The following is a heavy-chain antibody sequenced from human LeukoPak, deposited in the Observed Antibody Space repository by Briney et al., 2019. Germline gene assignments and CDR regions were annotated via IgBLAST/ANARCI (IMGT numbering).Heavy chain of an antibody. CDR2: IYSCGST. CDR1: GFTFSSYG. J-gene: IGHJ6*03. Sequence: GGSLRLSCAASGFTFSSYGMSWVRQAPGKGLEWVSVIYSCGSTYYADSVKGRFTISRDNSKNTLYLQMNSLRAEDTAVYYCARDRAAARPCPSPEYYYYYMDVWGKGTTVTVSS. V-gene: IGHV3-66*01. CDR3: ARDRAAARPCPSPEYYYYYMDV. D-gene: IGHD6-6*01.